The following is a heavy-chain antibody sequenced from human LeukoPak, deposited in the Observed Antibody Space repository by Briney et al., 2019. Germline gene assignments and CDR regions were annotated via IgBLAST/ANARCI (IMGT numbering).Heavy chain of an antibody. V-gene: IGHV7-4-1*02. J-gene: IGHJ3*02. CDR1: GYTFTSYY. CDR2: INTNTGNP. Sequence: ASVKVSCKASGYTFTSYYMHWVRQAPGQGLEWIGWINTNTGNPTYAQGFTGRFVFSLDTSVSTAYLQISSLKAEDTAVYYCARDGSGWYDDDAFDIWGQGTMVTVSS. CDR3: ARDGSGWYDDDAFDI. D-gene: IGHD6-19*01.